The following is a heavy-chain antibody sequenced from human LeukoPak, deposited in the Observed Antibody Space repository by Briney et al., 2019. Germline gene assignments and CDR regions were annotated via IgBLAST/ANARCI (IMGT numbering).Heavy chain of an antibody. CDR1: GYTFTGYY. CDR2: INPNSGGT. J-gene: IGHJ4*02. CDR3: AGEPYYYDSSGYYFS. Sequence: ASVKVSCKASGYTFTGYYMHWVRQAPGQGLEWMGWINPNSGGTNYAQKFQGRVTITADESTSTAYMELSSLRSEDTAVYYCAGEPYYYDSSGYYFSWGQGTLVTVSS. V-gene: IGHV1-2*02. D-gene: IGHD3-22*01.